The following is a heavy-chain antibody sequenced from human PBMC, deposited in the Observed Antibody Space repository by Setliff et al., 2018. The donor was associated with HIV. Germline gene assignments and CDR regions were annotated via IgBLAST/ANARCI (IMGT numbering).Heavy chain of an antibody. CDR1: GESLSPYY. CDR2: INHSGSN. Sequence: ETLSLTCAVYGESLSPYYWSWIRQPPGKGLEWIGEINHSGSNNYNPSLKSRVTLSVDTSKNQFSLRLSYVTAADTAMYYCARGTKFVWGRWFDPWGQGTPVTVSS. V-gene: IGHV4-34*01. CDR3: ARGTKFVWGRWFDP. D-gene: IGHD3-16*01. J-gene: IGHJ5*02.